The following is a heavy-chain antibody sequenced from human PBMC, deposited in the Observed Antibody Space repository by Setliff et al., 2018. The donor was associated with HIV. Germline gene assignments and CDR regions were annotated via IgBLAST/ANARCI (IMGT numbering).Heavy chain of an antibody. CDR3: AKRGGNYFDY. Sequence: SLRLSCATSGFTFSSYAMSWVRQAPGKGLEWVSVISTSGGGTYYTDSVKGRFTISRDNSKNTLYLQMNSLRVEGTAVYYCAKRGGNYFDYWGQGTLVTVSS. J-gene: IGHJ4*02. CDR2: ISTSGGGT. V-gene: IGHV3-23*01. CDR1: GFTFSSYA.